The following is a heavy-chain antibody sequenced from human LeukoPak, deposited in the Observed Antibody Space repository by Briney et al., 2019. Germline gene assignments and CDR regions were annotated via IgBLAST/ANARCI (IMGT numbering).Heavy chain of an antibody. V-gene: IGHV3-23*01. CDR1: GFTFSNSA. J-gene: IGHJ5*02. CDR2: ISDSGGNT. D-gene: IGHD6-13*01. Sequence: PGGSLRLSCAASGFTFSNSAMSWVRQAPGKGLEWVSIISDSGGNTFYADSVEGRFTISRDNSKSTLYLQMNSLRAEDTAVYYCARGHSSSWSNWFDPWGQGTLVTVSS. CDR3: ARGHSSSWSNWFDP.